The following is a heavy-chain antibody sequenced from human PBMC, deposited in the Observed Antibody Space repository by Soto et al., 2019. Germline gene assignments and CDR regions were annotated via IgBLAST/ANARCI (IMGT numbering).Heavy chain of an antibody. CDR2: IDPRDSYT. J-gene: IGHJ5*02. CDR3: AREKSDLELFNWLDP. CDR1: GYSFTTYW. V-gene: IGHV5-10-1*01. Sequence: GESLKISCEASGYSFTTYWISWVRQMPGKGLEWMGAIDPRDSYTKYSPSFQGHVTISVDKSISTAYLQWNSLKASDTAIYYCAREKSDLELFNWLDPWGQGTLVTVSS. D-gene: IGHD1-7*01.